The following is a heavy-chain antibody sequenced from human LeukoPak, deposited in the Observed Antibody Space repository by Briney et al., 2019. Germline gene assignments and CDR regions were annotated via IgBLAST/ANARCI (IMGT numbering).Heavy chain of an antibody. CDR2: IKQDGSEK. V-gene: IGHV3-7*01. CDR1: GFAFSSYW. CDR3: ARAKTTTFYYYYYYMDV. D-gene: IGHD1-26*01. J-gene: IGHJ6*03. Sequence: PGGSLRLSCAASGFAFSSYWMSWVRQAPGKGLEWVANIKQDGSEKYYVDSVKGRFTISRDNAKNSLYLQMNSLRAEDTAVYYCARAKTTTFYYYYYYMDVWGKGTTVTVAS.